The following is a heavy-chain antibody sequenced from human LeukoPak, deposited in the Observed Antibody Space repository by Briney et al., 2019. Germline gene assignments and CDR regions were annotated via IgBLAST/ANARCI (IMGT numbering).Heavy chain of an antibody. CDR3: ARGVDYGDAFDI. Sequence: GGSLRLSCAASGFTLSSYNMNGVRQAPGKGREGGSSISSSSSYIYYADSVKGRFTISRDNAKNSLYLQMNSLRAEDTAVYYCARGVDYGDAFDIWGQGTMVTVSS. D-gene: IGHD4-17*01. V-gene: IGHV3-21*01. CDR1: GFTLSSYN. CDR2: ISSSSSYI. J-gene: IGHJ3*02.